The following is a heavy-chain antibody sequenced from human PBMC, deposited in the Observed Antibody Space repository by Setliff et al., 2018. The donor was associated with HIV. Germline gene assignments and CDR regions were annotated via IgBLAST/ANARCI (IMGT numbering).Heavy chain of an antibody. J-gene: IGHJ6*03. Sequence: GASVKVSCKASGGNFRSYGISWVRQAPGQGLEWMGGIITMSGEPKYAQEFQGRVTITADKSTSTAYMELSSLRSEDTAVYYCARNPEIAALNYFYYYIDVWGKGTTVTVSS. CDR2: IITMSGEP. CDR3: ARNPEIAALNYFYYYIDV. V-gene: IGHV1-69*06. CDR1: GGNFRSYG. D-gene: IGHD2-15*01.